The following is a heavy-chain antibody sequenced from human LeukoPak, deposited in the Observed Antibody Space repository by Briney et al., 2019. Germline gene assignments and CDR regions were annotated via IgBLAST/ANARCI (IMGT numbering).Heavy chain of an antibody. V-gene: IGHV4-34*01. CDR1: GGSLSSFY. CDR3: ARVHYGSGSYYYNWFDP. Sequence: PSETLSLTCTLSGGSLSSFYWSWIRQPPGKGLEWIGEINHSGSTNYNPSLKSRVTISVDTSKNQFSLKLSSVTAADTAVYYCARVHYGSGSYYYNWFDPWGQGTLVTVSS. J-gene: IGHJ5*02. D-gene: IGHD3-10*01. CDR2: INHSGST.